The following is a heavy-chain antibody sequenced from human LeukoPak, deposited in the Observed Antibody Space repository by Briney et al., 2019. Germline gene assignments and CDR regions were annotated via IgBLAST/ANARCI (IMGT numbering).Heavy chain of an antibody. J-gene: IGHJ1*01. D-gene: IGHD6-19*01. CDR1: GYTFTSYD. Sequence: ASVKVSCKASGYTFTSYDINWVRQATGQGLEWMGWMNPNSGNTGYAQKFQGRVTMTRNTSISTAYMELSSLRSEDTAVYYCARGRYSSGWYRICAQYFQHWGQGTLVTVSS. V-gene: IGHV1-8*01. CDR3: ARGRYSSGWYRICAQYFQH. CDR2: MNPNSGNT.